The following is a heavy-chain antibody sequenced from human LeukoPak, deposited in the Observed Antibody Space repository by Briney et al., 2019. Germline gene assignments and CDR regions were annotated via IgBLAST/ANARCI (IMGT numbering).Heavy chain of an antibody. CDR2: MHTSGSS. J-gene: IGHJ4*02. Sequence: SETLSLTCSVSDRSISGYYWSWIRQPAGKGLEWIGRMHTSGSSNYSVSLKSRVAMSVDTPRNQFALRLSSVTAADTAIYYCARDLGSGWYDYWGQGTLVTVSS. D-gene: IGHD6-13*01. CDR3: ARDLGSGWYDY. V-gene: IGHV4-4*07. CDR1: DRSISGYY.